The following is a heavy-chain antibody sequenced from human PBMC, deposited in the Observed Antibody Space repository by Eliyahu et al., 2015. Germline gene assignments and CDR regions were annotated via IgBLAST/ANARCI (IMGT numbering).Heavy chain of an antibody. CDR2: ILHDGSSK. V-gene: IGHV3-30-3*01. D-gene: IGHD6-19*01. CDR1: GFXFSNFA. Sequence: QVQLVESGGGVVQPGRSLXLACXAPGFXFSNFAMHWVRQAPGKGLGWVAIILHDGSSKYHTDSVKGRFTISRDLSKNTLYLQMNSLRGEDTAVYYCARDVRLAGQXFFDYWGQGTLVTVSS. CDR3: ARDVRLAGQXFFDY. J-gene: IGHJ4*02.